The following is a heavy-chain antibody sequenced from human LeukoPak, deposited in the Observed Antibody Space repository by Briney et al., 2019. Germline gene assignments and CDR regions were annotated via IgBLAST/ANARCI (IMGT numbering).Heavy chain of an antibody. J-gene: IGHJ3*02. CDR1: GFTFSSYS. CDR2: ISSSSSYI. Sequence: NPGGSLRLFCAASGFTFSSYSMNWVRQAPGKGLEWVSSISSSSSYIYYADSVKGRFTISRDNAKNSLYLQMNSLRAEDTAVYYCARDHTGDFWSKGAFDIWGQGTMVTVSS. D-gene: IGHD3-3*01. CDR3: ARDHTGDFWSKGAFDI. V-gene: IGHV3-21*01.